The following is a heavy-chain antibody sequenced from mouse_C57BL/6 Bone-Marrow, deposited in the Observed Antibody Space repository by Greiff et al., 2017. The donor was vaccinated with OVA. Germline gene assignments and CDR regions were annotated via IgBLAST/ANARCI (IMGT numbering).Heavy chain of an antibody. CDR2: INPGSGGT. CDR3: ACYGLYAIDY. Sequence: VMLVESGAELVRPGTSVKVSCKASGYAFTNYLIEWVKQRPGQGLEWIGVINPGSGGTNYNEKFKGKATLTADKSSSTAYMQLSSLTSEDSAVYFCACYGLYAIDYWGQGTSVTVSS. J-gene: IGHJ4*01. V-gene: IGHV1-54*01. D-gene: IGHD1-1*01. CDR1: GYAFTNYL.